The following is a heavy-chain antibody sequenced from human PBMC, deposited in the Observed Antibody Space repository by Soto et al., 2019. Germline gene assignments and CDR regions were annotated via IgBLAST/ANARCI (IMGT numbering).Heavy chain of an antibody. D-gene: IGHD2-8*01. Sequence: QVQLQESGPGLVKPSQTLSLICTVSGDSISSDNYFWRWIRQPPGQGLEWVGYISNRGTPYYNPSLKGRVTIVLVTSRNRFSLDMYSVTATDTAVYYCAREVNVVALSDAFDIWGQGTMVTVSS. CDR1: GDSISSDNYF. J-gene: IGHJ3*02. CDR2: ISNRGTP. CDR3: AREVNVVALSDAFDI. V-gene: IGHV4-30-4*01.